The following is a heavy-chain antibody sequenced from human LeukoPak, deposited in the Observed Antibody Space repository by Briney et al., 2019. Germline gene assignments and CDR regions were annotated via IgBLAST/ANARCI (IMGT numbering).Heavy chain of an antibody. CDR1: GYSISRGYY. V-gene: IGHV4-38-2*02. CDR3: ARGVAGYSSSWYWSYNWFDP. D-gene: IGHD6-13*01. J-gene: IGHJ5*02. CDR2: IYHSGST. Sequence: SGTLSLTCTVSGYSISRGYYWGWIRQPPGKGLEWIGSIYHSGSTNYNPSLKSRVTISLDTSKNQFSLRLSSVTAADTAVYYCARGVAGYSSSWYWSYNWFDPWGQGTLVTVSS.